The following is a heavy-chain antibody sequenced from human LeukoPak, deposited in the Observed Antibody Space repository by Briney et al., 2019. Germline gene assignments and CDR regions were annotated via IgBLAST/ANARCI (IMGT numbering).Heavy chain of an antibody. J-gene: IGHJ4*02. CDR2: ISGSGGST. V-gene: IGHV3-23*01. Sequence: PGGSLRLSCAASGFTFSSYAMSWVRQAPGKGLEWVSAISGSGGSTYYADSVKGRFTISRDNSKNTLYLQMNSLRAGDTAVYYCAKAPDNLNGWYYGDYWGQGTLVTVSS. D-gene: IGHD6-19*01. CDR1: GFTFSSYA. CDR3: AKAPDNLNGWYYGDY.